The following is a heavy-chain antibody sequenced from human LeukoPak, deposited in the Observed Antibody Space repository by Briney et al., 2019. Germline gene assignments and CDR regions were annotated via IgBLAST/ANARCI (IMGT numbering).Heavy chain of an antibody. J-gene: IGHJ4*02. Sequence: SETLSLTCTVSGGTISSSSYYWGWIRQPPGKGREWLGSIYYSGTTYYNPSLKSRVTISVDTSKSQFSLRLTSVTAADTAVYYCARHVRFLEWLSSYYFDYWGQGTLVTVSS. D-gene: IGHD3-3*01. CDR2: IYYSGTT. CDR1: GGTISSSSYY. CDR3: ARHVRFLEWLSSYYFDY. V-gene: IGHV4-39*01.